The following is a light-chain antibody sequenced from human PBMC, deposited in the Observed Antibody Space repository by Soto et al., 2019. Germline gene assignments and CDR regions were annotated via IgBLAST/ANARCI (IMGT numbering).Light chain of an antibody. Sequence: EIVMTQFPATLYMSPGESATLSCRASQNISTNLAWYQQKPGQSHRLLMYGTSTGATGIPARFSGSGSGTKFTLTINSLQSEDFAVYYCQQYFNWMWTFGQGTKVEF. CDR1: QNISTN. J-gene: IGKJ1*01. CDR3: QQYFNWMWT. CDR2: GTS. V-gene: IGKV3-15*01.